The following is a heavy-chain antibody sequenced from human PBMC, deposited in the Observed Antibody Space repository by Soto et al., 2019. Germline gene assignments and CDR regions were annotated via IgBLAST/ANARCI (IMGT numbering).Heavy chain of an antibody. V-gene: IGHV3-33*08. Sequence: QVQLVESGGGVVQPGGSLRLSCTTSGFTFNIYGMYWVRQAPGKGLEWVAIIWYDGSNKYYGDSVKGRFTISRDNSKNTLSLQMNSLRAEDTALYYCARGDCTGAYCYSWPFNYGVDVWGQGTTVTVSS. D-gene: IGHD2-15*01. CDR2: IWYDGSNK. CDR3: ARGDCTGAYCYSWPFNYGVDV. J-gene: IGHJ6*02. CDR1: GFTFNIYG.